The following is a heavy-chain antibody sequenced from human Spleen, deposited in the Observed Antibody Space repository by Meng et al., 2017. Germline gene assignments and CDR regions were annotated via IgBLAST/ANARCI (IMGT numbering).Heavy chain of an antibody. CDR2: ISYDGSNK. Sequence: GESLKISCAASGFTFSSYAMHWVRQAPGKGLEWVTIISYDGSNKYYRDSVKGRFIISRDNSKNTLYLQMNSLRAEDTAIYYCAKMGDGDYRYYYGMDVWGQGTTVTVSS. CDR1: GFTFSSYA. J-gene: IGHJ6*02. V-gene: IGHV3-30*04. CDR3: AKMGDGDYRYYYGMDV. D-gene: IGHD4-17*01.